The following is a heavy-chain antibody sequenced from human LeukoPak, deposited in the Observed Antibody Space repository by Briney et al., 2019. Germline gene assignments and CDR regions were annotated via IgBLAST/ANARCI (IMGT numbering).Heavy chain of an antibody. V-gene: IGHV3-66*01. D-gene: IGHD5-18*01. CDR3: ARAWIELWLRV. CDR1: GFTFSTYA. J-gene: IGHJ4*02. CDR2: IYSGGST. Sequence: GGSLRLSCAASGFTFSTYAMSWVRQAPGKGLEWVSVIYSGGSTYYADSVKGRFTISRDNSKNTLYLQMNSLRAEDTAVYYCARAWIELWLRVWGQGTLVTVSS.